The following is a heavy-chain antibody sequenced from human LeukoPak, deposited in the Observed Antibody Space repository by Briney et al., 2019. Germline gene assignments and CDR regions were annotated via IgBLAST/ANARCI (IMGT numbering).Heavy chain of an antibody. J-gene: IGHJ3*02. CDR3: ARGRFLDAFDI. V-gene: IGHV4-59*01. CDR2: IYYSGST. Sequence: SETLSLTCSVSGGSISSYYWSWIRQPPGKGLEWIGYIYYSGSTKYKPSLKSRVTISVDTSKNQFSLKLSSVTAADTAVYYCARGRFLDAFDIWGQGTMVTVSS. CDR1: GGSISSYY. D-gene: IGHD3-3*01.